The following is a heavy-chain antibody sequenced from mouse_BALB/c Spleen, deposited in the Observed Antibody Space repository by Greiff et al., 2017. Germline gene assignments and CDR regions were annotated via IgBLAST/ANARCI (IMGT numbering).Heavy chain of an antibody. D-gene: IGHD2-4*01. CDR3: ARSSTMITGYAMDY. J-gene: IGHJ4*01. Sequence: VQLQQSGAELVRPGTSVKISCKASGYSFTGYSMNWVQQSPGKSLEWIGNIDPYDGGTNYNQKFKGKATLTVDKSSSTTYMQLNSLTSEDSAVYYCARSSTMITGYAMDYWGQGTPVTVSS. CDR1: GYSFTGYS. CDR2: IDPYDGGT. V-gene: IGHV1S135*01.